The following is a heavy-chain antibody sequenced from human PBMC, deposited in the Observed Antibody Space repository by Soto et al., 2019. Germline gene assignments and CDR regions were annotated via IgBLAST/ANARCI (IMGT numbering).Heavy chain of an antibody. V-gene: IGHV1-3*01. J-gene: IGHJ5*02. Sequence: ASVKVSCKASGYTFTSYAMHWVRQAPGQRLEWMGWINAGNGNTKYSQKFQGRVTITRDTSASPAYMELSSLRSEDTAVYYCARSRLERGLQGWFDPWGQGTLVTVSS. CDR1: GYTFTSYA. CDR2: INAGNGNT. D-gene: IGHD1-1*01. CDR3: ARSRLERGLQGWFDP.